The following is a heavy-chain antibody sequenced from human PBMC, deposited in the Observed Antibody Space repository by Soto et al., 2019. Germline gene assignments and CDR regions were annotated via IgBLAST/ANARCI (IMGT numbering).Heavy chain of an antibody. CDR1: GVTVGNNY. J-gene: IGHJ4*02. Sequence: EVRLVESGGGLVQPGGSLRLSCAASGVTVGNNYMSWVRQAPGKGLEWVSVTYSGGDTRYADSVKGRCTMARDSTKKMLYLQMDSLRAEDTAVYLCARKVPVTALGYWGQGSLVTVSS. V-gene: IGHV3-66*01. D-gene: IGHD4-17*01. CDR3: ARKVPVTALGY. CDR2: TYSGGDT.